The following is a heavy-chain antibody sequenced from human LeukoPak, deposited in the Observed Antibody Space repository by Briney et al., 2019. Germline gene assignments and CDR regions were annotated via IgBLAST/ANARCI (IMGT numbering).Heavy chain of an antibody. Sequence: KPSETLSLTCAVYGGSFSGYYWNWIRQPPGKGLEWIGYTYYSWSTFYNPSLKSRVTISMDTSKNQFSLQVSSVTAADTAVYFCARGGVGATFDYWGQGALVTVSS. CDR2: TYYSWST. D-gene: IGHD1-26*01. V-gene: IGHV4-30-4*01. J-gene: IGHJ4*02. CDR1: GGSFSGYY. CDR3: ARGGVGATFDY.